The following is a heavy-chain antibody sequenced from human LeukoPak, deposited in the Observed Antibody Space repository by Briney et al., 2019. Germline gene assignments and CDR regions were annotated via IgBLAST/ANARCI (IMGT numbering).Heavy chain of an antibody. CDR3: ARRGGRGLQLVTRRNWFDP. CDR1: GGSFSGYY. CDR2: INHSGST. Sequence: PSETLSLTCAVYGGSFSGYYWSWIRQPPGKGLEWIGEINHSGSTNYNPSLKSRVTISEDTSKNQFSLKLSSVTAADTAVYYCARRGGRGLQLVTRRNWFDPWGQGTLVTVSS. V-gene: IGHV4-34*01. D-gene: IGHD6-13*01. J-gene: IGHJ5*02.